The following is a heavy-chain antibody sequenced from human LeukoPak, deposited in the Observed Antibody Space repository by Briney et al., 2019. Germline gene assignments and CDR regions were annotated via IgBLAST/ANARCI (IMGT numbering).Heavy chain of an antibody. V-gene: IGHV1-69*04. CDR2: IIPTLGIA. CDR3: ARGSGQRSQDFDY. Sequence: SVKVSCKASGGTFSSYAISWVRQAPGQGLEWMGRIIPTLGIANYAQKLQGRVTITADKSTSTAYMELSSLRSEDTAVYYCARGSGQRSQDFDYWGQGTLVTVSS. D-gene: IGHD3-10*01. J-gene: IGHJ4*02. CDR1: GGTFSSYA.